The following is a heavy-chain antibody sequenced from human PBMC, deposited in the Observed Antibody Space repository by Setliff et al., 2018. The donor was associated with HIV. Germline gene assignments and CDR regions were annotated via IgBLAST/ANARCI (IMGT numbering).Heavy chain of an antibody. CDR3: TRDLWGDDYYYNNMDV. CDR2: IYSSGST. Sequence: SETLSLTCTVSGDSISSGTYYWSWIRQPAGKGLEWIGRIYSSGSTNYNPSLRSRVTMSVDTSKNQFSLKVTSVTAADTAVYYCTRDLWGDDYYYNNMDVWGKGTTVTVSS. V-gene: IGHV4-61*02. CDR1: GDSISSGTYY. D-gene: IGHD2-21*02. J-gene: IGHJ6*03.